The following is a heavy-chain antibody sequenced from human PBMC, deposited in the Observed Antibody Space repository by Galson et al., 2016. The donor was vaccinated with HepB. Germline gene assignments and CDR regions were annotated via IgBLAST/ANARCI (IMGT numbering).Heavy chain of an antibody. CDR3: ASPVGYGDFQFDY. CDR2: ISVYNGNT. J-gene: IGHJ4*02. D-gene: IGHD4-17*01. CDR1: GDTFTTHG. Sequence: SVKVSCKASGDTFTTHGISWVRQAPGQGLEWMGWISVYNGNTNYAQKLQGRVSMTTDTSTSTAYMELRSLRSDDTAVYYCASPVGYGDFQFDYGGQGTLVTVSS. V-gene: IGHV1-18*01.